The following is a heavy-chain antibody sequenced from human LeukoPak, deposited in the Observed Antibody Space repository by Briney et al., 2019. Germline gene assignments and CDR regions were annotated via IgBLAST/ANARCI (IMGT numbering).Heavy chain of an antibody. J-gene: IGHJ4*02. D-gene: IGHD2-15*01. Sequence: PSETLSLTCAASGGSISSYYWSWIRQPPGKGLEWIGHIYYSGSTSYNPSLKSRVTMSVHTSKNQFSLSLSSVTAADTAVYYCARRYCGGGSCYSSFDYWGQGTLVTVSS. V-gene: IGHV4-59*08. CDR3: ARRYCGGGSCYSSFDY. CDR1: GGSISSYY. CDR2: IYYSGST.